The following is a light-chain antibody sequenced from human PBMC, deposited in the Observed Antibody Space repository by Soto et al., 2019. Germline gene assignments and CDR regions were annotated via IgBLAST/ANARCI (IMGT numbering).Light chain of an antibody. CDR3: QQYGSSPRT. J-gene: IGKJ1*01. Sequence: EVVITQSPSTLSVSPGERATLSCRASQSVATNLAWYQQKPGQPPRLLIYGASSRATGIPDRFSGSGSGTDFTLTISRLEPEDFAVYYCQQYGSSPRTFGQGTKVDIK. CDR2: GAS. CDR1: QSVATN. V-gene: IGKV3-20*01.